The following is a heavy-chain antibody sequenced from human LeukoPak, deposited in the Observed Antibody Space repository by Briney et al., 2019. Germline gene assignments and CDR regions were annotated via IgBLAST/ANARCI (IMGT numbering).Heavy chain of an antibody. D-gene: IGHD3-3*01. CDR1: GGSISSYY. CDR2: IYTGGST. CDR3: ASRNSDYDLRFDP. V-gene: IGHV4-4*09. J-gene: IGHJ5*02. Sequence: PSETLSLTCTVSGGSISSYYWSWIRQPPGKGLEWIGYIYTGGSTNYNPSLKSRVTISVDTSKNQFSLKLSSVTAEDTAVYYCASRNSDYDLRFDPWGQGTLVTVSS.